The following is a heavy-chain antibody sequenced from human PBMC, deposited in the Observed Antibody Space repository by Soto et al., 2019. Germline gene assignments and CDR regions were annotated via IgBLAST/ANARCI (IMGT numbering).Heavy chain of an antibody. CDR2: ITPIFGEP. V-gene: IGHV1-69*06. D-gene: IGHD3-10*01. CDR1: GGPFSSYA. CDR3: ARGSSSSIINGFDP. Sequence: QVQLEQSGAELMKPGSSVKVSCKASGGPFSSYAINWVRQAPGQGLEWLGGITPIFGEPKYAQKFQGRVTITADIATSTAYMELSSLRSDDTAVYFCARGSSSSIINGFDPWGQGTLVTVSS. J-gene: IGHJ5*02.